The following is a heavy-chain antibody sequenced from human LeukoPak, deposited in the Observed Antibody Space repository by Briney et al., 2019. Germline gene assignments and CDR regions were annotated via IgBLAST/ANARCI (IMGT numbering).Heavy chain of an antibody. J-gene: IGHJ3*02. D-gene: IGHD3-10*01. CDR2: IRNDGSTK. Sequence: GGSLRLSCAASGFTFSSYGMHWVRQAPGKGLEWVAFIRNDGSTKYYVDSVKGRFVISRDNSRNTLYLYMNSLRAEDSAVYYCAKDGVSSSVWAFDIWGPGTMVTVSS. CDR3: AKDGVSSSVWAFDI. V-gene: IGHV3-30*02. CDR1: GFTFSSYG.